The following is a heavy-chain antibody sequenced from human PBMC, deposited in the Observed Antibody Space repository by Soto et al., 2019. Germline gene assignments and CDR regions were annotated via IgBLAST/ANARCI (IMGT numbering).Heavy chain of an antibody. CDR2: INPTSGGT. Sequence: GASVKVSCKASGYTFTGYYMHWVRQAPGQGLEWMGWINPTSGGTNYAQKFQGWVTMTRDTSISTAYMELSRLRSDDTAVYYCARGDFDILTGYWSRYYGMDVWGQGTAVTVSS. J-gene: IGHJ6*02. D-gene: IGHD3-9*01. CDR3: ARGDFDILTGYWSRYYGMDV. V-gene: IGHV1-2*04. CDR1: GYTFTGYY.